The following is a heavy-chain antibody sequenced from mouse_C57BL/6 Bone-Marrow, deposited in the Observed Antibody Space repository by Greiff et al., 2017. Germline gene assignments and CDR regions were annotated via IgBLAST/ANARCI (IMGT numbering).Heavy chain of an antibody. CDR3: ARGKDFWYFDV. V-gene: IGHV1-81*01. J-gene: IGHJ1*03. Sequence: QVQLQQSGAELARPGASVKLSCKASGYTFTSYGISWVKQRTGQGLEWIGEIYPRSGNTYYNEKFKGKATLTADKYSSTAYMELRSLTSEDSEVYFGARGKDFWYFDVWGTGTTVTVSS. CDR2: IYPRSGNT. CDR1: GYTFTSYG.